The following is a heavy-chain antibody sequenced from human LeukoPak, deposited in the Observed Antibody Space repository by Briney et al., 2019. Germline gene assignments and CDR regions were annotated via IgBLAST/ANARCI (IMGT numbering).Heavy chain of an antibody. Sequence: PSETLSLTCTVSGGSINSYYWSWIRQPPGKGLEWIGYIYYSGSTNYNPSLKSRVTISVDTSKNQFSLKLSSVTAADTAVYYCARAGRWLTTRGNYFDYWGQGTLVTVSS. V-gene: IGHV4-59*01. CDR3: ARAGRWLTTRGNYFDY. CDR2: IYYSGST. D-gene: IGHD5-24*01. J-gene: IGHJ4*02. CDR1: GGSINSYY.